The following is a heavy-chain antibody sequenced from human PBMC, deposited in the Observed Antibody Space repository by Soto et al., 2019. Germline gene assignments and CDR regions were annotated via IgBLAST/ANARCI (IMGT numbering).Heavy chain of an antibody. V-gene: IGHV4-31*03. D-gene: IGHD2-21*01. CDR2: IYYSGST. Sequence: SETLSLTCTVSGGSISSGGYYWSWIRQHPGKGLEWIGYIYYSGSTYYNPSLKSRVTISVDTSKNQFSLKLSSVTAADTAVYYCARFGGEHEYDLDYWGQGALVTVSS. CDR1: GGSISSGGYY. CDR3: ARFGGEHEYDLDY. J-gene: IGHJ4*02.